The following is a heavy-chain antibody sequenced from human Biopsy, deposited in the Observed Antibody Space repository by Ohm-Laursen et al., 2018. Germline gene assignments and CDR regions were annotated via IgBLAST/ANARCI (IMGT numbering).Heavy chain of an antibody. CDR3: ARGRRLPAAISSYYYAMDV. V-gene: IGHV1-69*10. CDR2: IIPMLGTV. J-gene: IGHJ6*02. Sequence: GASVKVSCKASGGTFQKYGVTWVRQAPGQGLEWMGGIIPMLGTVQYARKLRGRVTITADTSTSTAYMELSSLRSDDTAVYYCARGRRLPAAISSYYYAMDVWGQGTTVTVSS. CDR1: GGTFQKYG. D-gene: IGHD2-2*01.